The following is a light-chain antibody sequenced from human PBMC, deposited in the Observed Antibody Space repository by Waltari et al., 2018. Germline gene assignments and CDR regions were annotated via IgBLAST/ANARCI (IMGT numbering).Light chain of an antibody. Sequence: IQLTQSPSSLSASVGDRFTITCRASQGISNYLAWYQQKPGKVPKLLIHSASTLQSGVPSRFSGSGSGTDFTLTISSLQPEDFATYYCQHYYNFPWTFGQGTKVEIK. CDR2: SAS. CDR1: QGISNY. V-gene: IGKV1-9*01. J-gene: IGKJ1*01. CDR3: QHYYNFPWT.